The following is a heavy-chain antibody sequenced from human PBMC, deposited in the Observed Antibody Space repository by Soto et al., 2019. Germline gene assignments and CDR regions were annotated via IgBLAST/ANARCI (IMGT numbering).Heavy chain of an antibody. Sequence: ASVKVSCKASGCTFTSYVISWVRQAPGQGLEWMGWISAYNGNTNYAQKLQGRVTMTTDTSTSTAYMELRSLRSDDTAVYYCARDRNYDFWSCYGLVWFDPWGQGTLVTVFS. J-gene: IGHJ5*02. CDR1: GCTFTSYV. CDR3: ARDRNYDFWSCYGLVWFDP. D-gene: IGHD3-3*01. V-gene: IGHV1-18*01. CDR2: ISAYNGNT.